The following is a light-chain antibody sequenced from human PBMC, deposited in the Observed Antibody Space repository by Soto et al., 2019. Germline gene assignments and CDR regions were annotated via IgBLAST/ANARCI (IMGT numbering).Light chain of an antibody. V-gene: IGKV3-15*01. Sequence: EIVMTQSPATLSVSPGERATLSCRASQRVSSKLARYQQKPGQAPRLLIYGASTRATGIPATFSGSGSGTEFTLTISSLQSEDFAVYYCQQYGSSSWTFGQGTKVDIK. J-gene: IGKJ1*01. CDR3: QQYGSSSWT. CDR2: GAS. CDR1: QRVSSK.